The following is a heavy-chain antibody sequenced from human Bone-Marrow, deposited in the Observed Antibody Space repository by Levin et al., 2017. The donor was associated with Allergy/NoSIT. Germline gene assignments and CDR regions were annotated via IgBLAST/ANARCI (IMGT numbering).Heavy chain of an antibody. V-gene: IGHV1-18*01. Sequence: ASVKVSCKASGYTFTSYGISWVRQAPGQGLEWMGWISAYNGNTNYAQKLQGRVTMTTDTSTSTAYMELRSLRSDDTAVYYCARDWGIVVVPAAMSDAFDIWGQGTMVTVSS. CDR1: GYTFTSYG. J-gene: IGHJ3*02. D-gene: IGHD2-2*01. CDR3: ARDWGIVVVPAAMSDAFDI. CDR2: ISAYNGNT.